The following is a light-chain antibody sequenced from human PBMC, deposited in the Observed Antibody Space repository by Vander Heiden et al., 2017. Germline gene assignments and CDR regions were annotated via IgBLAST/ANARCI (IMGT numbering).Light chain of an antibody. J-gene: IGLJ1*01. Sequence: QSALTQPRPVSGSPGQSVTISCIGTSRDVGHYDYVSWYQQQPGKAPKLIIYDVNSRPSGVPDRFSGSKSGNTASLTISGLQAEDEADYHCCSYAGSPPYVFGTGTQVTVL. V-gene: IGLV2-11*01. CDR1: SRDVGHYDY. CDR3: CSYAGSPPYV. CDR2: DVN.